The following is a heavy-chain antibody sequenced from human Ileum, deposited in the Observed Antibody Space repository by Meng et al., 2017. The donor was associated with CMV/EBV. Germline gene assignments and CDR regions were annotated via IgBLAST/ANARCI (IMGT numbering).Heavy chain of an antibody. CDR1: GGSVNNYY. D-gene: IGHD1-26*01. J-gene: IGHJ4*02. V-gene: IGHV4-4*07. CDR3: ARGPGASTREGFDY. Sequence: VQLQGSVPGQVKPSEPLSLTCTVSGGSVNNYYWSWIRQSAGKGLEWIGRFYSSDTYNYHPSLDSRVTMSLDTSKNQFSLNLRSVTAADTATYYCARGPGASTREGFDYWGLGTLVTVSS. CDR2: FYSSDTY.